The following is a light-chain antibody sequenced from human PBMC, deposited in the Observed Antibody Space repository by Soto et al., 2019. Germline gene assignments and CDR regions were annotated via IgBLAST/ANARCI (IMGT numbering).Light chain of an antibody. CDR1: QSITNN. Sequence: EVVMTQSPATLSVSPGERATLSCRASQSITNNLAWYQQKPGQAPRRLIYDASTRATGIPARFSGSGSGADFTLTISSLQSEDVAVYYCQRYDNWPSYTFGQGTKVEIK. CDR2: DAS. V-gene: IGKV3-15*01. J-gene: IGKJ2*01. CDR3: QRYDNWPSYT.